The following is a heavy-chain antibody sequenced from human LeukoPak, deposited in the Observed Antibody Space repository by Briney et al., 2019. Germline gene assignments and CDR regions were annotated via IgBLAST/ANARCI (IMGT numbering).Heavy chain of an antibody. D-gene: IGHD6-19*01. V-gene: IGHV1-18*01. CDR2: INAKKGNT. CDR3: ARDSQWPN. CDR1: GFAFNKYG. Sequence: ASVKVSFKASGFAFNKYGFSWVRQAPGQGPEWPGWINAKKGNTNYAQKLQGRVTLTTDTSTSTAYMELRSLTSDDTALYYCARDSQWPNWGQGTLVTVSS. J-gene: IGHJ4*02.